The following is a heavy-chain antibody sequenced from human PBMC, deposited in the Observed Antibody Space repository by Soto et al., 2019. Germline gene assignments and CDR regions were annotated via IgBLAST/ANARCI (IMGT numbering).Heavy chain of an antibody. V-gene: IGHV3-48*01. CDR2: ISSSSSTI. D-gene: IGHD5-12*01. Sequence: TGGPLRLSCAASGFTFSSYAIHWVRKAPGKGLEWVSYISSSSSTIYYADSVKGRFTISRDNAKNSLYLQMNSLRAEDTAVYYCASQSSEWLLFASWGQGTLVTSPQ. J-gene: IGHJ4*02. CDR1: GFTFSSYA. CDR3: ASQSSEWLLFAS.